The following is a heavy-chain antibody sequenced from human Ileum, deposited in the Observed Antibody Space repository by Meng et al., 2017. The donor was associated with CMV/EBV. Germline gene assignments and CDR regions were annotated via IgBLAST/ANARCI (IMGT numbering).Heavy chain of an antibody. CDR1: GASITNDDYY. D-gene: IGHD5-12*01. CDR2: IYYNGIT. Sequence: QVQLQESGPGLVKPSQTLSLTCTVSGASITNDDYYWSWIRQPPGKGLEWIGYIYYNGITYYNPSLKSRIAILVDTSKSQFSLIVSSVTAADTAVYYCAKYSGPSRWFDPWGQGTLVT. J-gene: IGHJ5*02. V-gene: IGHV4-30-4*01. CDR3: AKYSGPSRWFDP.